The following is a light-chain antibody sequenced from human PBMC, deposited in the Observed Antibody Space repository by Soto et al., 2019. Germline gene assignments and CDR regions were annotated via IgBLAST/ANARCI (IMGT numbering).Light chain of an antibody. CDR2: LYN. CDR3: QSYDNSLKWV. J-gene: IGLJ3*02. CDR1: SSNIGAGYD. V-gene: IGLV1-40*01. Sequence: QLVLTQPPSVSGAPGQRVTISCTGSSSNIGAGYDVHWYQQLPGTAPKLLIYLYNNRPSGVPDRFSASKSGTSASLAITGLQAEDEADYYCQSYDNSLKWVFGGGTKVTVL.